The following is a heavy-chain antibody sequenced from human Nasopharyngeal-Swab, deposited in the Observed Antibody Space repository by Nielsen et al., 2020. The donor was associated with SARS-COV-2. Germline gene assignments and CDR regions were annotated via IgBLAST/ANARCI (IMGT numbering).Heavy chain of an antibody. CDR2: INHSGST. Sequence: SETLSLTCAVSGGSFSGYYWSWIRQLPGKGLDWFGEINHSGSTKYNPSLKSRVNISVYTSKNQFSLKVSSVTAADTAVYYCARGGYYCSSTSCYYYSGYYYGMDVWGQGTTVTVSS. V-gene: IGHV4-34*01. CDR1: GGSFSGYY. CDR3: ARGGYYCSSTSCYYYSGYYYGMDV. J-gene: IGHJ6*02. D-gene: IGHD2-2*01.